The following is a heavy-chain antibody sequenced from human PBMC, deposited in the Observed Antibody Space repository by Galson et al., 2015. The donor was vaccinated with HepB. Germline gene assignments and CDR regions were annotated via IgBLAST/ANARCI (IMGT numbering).Heavy chain of an antibody. CDR3: ARVRHYDSSGYRAAHWYFDL. CDR1: GFTFSSYD. CDR2: LGTAGDT. V-gene: IGHV3-13*04. Sequence: SLRLSCAASGFTFSSYDMHWVRQATGKGLEWVSALGTAGDTYYPGSVKGRFIISRENAKNSLYLQMNSLRAGDTAVYYCARVRHYDSSGYRAAHWYFDLWGRGTLVTVSS. D-gene: IGHD3-22*01. J-gene: IGHJ2*01.